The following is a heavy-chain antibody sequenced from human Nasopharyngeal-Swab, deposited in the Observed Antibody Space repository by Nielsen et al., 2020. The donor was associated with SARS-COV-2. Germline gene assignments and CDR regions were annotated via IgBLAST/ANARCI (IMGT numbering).Heavy chain of an antibody. Sequence: GASLRLSCAASGFTFNNYNFNWVRQAPGKWLEWVSSISSSSSYIYYADSVKGRFTISRDNAKNSLYLQMNSLRAEDTAVYYCARDGLDYDFWSAYFMDVWGQGTTVTVSS. CDR3: ARDGLDYDFWSAYFMDV. V-gene: IGHV3-21*01. CDR2: ISSSSSYI. D-gene: IGHD3-3*01. CDR1: GFTFNNYN. J-gene: IGHJ6*02.